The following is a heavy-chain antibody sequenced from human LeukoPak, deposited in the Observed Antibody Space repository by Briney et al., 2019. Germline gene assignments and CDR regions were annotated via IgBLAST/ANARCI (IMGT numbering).Heavy chain of an antibody. CDR1: GYSFTSYW. J-gene: IGHJ4*02. D-gene: IGHD3-16*01. V-gene: IGHV5-51*01. CDR3: ATTRGGNYHWDY. CDR2: MYPANPDT. Sequence: GESLKISCKGSGYSFTSYWIGWVRQVPGKGLEWMGIMYPANPDTRYKPSLQGQVTMSADRSISTAYLQWSSLKASDTAIYYCATTRGGNYHWDYWGQGTLVTVSS.